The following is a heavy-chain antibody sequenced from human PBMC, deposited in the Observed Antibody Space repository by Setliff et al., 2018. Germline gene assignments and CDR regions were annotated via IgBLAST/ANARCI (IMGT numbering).Heavy chain of an antibody. CDR1: GGSISSSSYY. J-gene: IGHJ4*02. D-gene: IGHD3-3*01. CDR3: ARVVSDYDFWSGYYTGGYFDY. Sequence: PSETLSLTCTVSGGSISSSSYYWGWIRQPPGKGLEWIGNINYSWSTYYNPSLKSRVTISVDTSKNQFSLKLSSVTAADTAVYYCARVVSDYDFWSGYYTGGYFDYWGQGTLVTVSS. V-gene: IGHV4-39*07. CDR2: INYSWST.